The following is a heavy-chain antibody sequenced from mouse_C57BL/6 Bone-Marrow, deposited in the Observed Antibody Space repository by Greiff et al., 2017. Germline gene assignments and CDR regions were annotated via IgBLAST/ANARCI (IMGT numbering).Heavy chain of an antibody. CDR1: GFTFSSYA. V-gene: IGHV5-4*03. CDR2: ISDCGSYT. J-gene: IGHJ3*01. D-gene: IGHD1-1*01. Sequence: EVKLVESGGGLVKPGGSLKLSCAASGFTFSSYAMSWVRQTPEKRLEWVATISDCGSYTYYPDNVKGRFTISRDNAKNNLYLQMSHLKSEDTAMYYCARGTYYYGSSYGFAYWGQGTLVTVSA. CDR3: ARGTYYYGSSYGFAY.